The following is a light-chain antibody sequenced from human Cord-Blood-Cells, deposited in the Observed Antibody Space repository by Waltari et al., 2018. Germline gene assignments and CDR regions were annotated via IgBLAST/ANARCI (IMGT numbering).Light chain of an antibody. V-gene: IGLV2-11*01. CDR1: SSDVGGYNY. J-gene: IGLJ3*02. Sequence: QSALTQPRSVSGSPGQSVTISCTGTSSDVGGYNYVSWYQQPPGKAPKLRIYDVSKRPSGVPDRFSGSKSGNTASLTISGLQAEDEADYYCCSYAGSYTWVFGGGTKLTVL. CDR2: DVS. CDR3: CSYAGSYTWV.